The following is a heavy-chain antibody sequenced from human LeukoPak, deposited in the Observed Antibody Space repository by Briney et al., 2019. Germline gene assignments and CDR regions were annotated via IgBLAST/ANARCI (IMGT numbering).Heavy chain of an antibody. CDR1: RFTFNNYG. D-gene: IGHD3-10*01. J-gene: IGHJ6*03. CDR2: IRYNGNNQ. CDR3: AKDSAFYYIDV. Sequence: GGSLRLSCAASRFTFNNYGMHWVRQAPGKGLEWVAFIRYNGNNQYYADSVKGRFTISRDNSKNTLCLQMNSLKGDDTAVYYCAKDSAFYYIDVWGKGTTVIISS. V-gene: IGHV3-30*02.